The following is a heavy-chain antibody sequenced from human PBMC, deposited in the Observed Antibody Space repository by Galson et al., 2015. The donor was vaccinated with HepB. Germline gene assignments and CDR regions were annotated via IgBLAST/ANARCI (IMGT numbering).Heavy chain of an antibody. Sequence: SVKVSCKASGYTLTELSMHWVRQAPGKGLEWMGRFDPEDGETIYAQKFQGRVTMTEDTSTDTAYMALSSLRSDDTAVYYCATGYCSSGSCSDFDDWGQGTLVTVSS. CDR2: FDPEDGET. CDR3: ATGYCSSGSCSDFDD. V-gene: IGHV1-24*01. D-gene: IGHD2-15*01. J-gene: IGHJ4*02. CDR1: GYTLTELS.